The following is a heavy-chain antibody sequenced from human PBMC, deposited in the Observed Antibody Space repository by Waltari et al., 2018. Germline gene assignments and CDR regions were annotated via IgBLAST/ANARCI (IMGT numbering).Heavy chain of an antibody. V-gene: IGHV2-5*01. CDR2: IYWNDDK. D-gene: IGHD2-21*01. J-gene: IGHJ4*02. CDR1: GFSLSTSGVG. CDR3: AHRFGRDATYCGGDCYFDY. Sequence: QITLKESGPTLVKPTQTLTLTCTFSGFSLSTSGVGVGWIRQPPGKALEWLALIYWNDDKRYSPSLKSRLTITKDTSKNQVVLTMTNMDPVDTATYYCAHRFGRDATYCGGDCYFDYWGQGTLVTVSS.